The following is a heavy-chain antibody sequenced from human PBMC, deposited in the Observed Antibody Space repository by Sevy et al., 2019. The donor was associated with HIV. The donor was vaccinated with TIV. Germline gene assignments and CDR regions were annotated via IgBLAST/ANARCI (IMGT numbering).Heavy chain of an antibody. CDR3: AKAMNPALESMIEVIFPTLKGFDV. CDR1: GFTFNTHA. CDR2: ISGPGYST. V-gene: IGHV3-23*01. J-gene: IGHJ3*01. Sequence: GGSLRLSCAASGFTFNTHAMNWVRQAPGKGLEWVSVISGPGYSTHYADSVKARFTISRDNSKNTLYLQMNSLRADDSAVYYCAKAMNPALESMIEVIFPTLKGFDVWGQGTMVTVSS. D-gene: IGHD3-22*01.